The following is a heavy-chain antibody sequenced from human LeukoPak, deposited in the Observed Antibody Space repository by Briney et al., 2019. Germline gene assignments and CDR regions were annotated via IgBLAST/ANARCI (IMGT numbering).Heavy chain of an antibody. D-gene: IGHD2-15*01. CDR2: INHSGST. Sequence: KPSETLSLTCAVYGGSFSGYYWSWIRQPPGKGLEWIGEINHSGSTNYNPSLKSRVTISVDKSKNQFSLKLSSVTAADTAVYYCARDHGSLADKYYYYYMDVWGKGTTVTVSS. CDR1: GGSFSGYY. V-gene: IGHV4-34*01. J-gene: IGHJ6*03. CDR3: ARDHGSLADKYYYYYMDV.